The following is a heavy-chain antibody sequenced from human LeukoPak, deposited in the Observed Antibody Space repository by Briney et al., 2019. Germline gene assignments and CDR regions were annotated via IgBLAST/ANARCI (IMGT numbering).Heavy chain of an antibody. V-gene: IGHV1-46*01. J-gene: IGHJ4*02. CDR1: GYTFTSYD. D-gene: IGHD2-15*01. CDR3: ARKDCSGGSCYFDY. Sequence: GASVKVSCKASGYTFTSYDINWVRQATGQGLEWMGIINPSGGSTSYAQKFQGRVTMTRDTSTSTVYMELSSLRSEDTAVYYCARKDCSGGSCYFDYWGQGTLVTVSS. CDR2: INPSGGST.